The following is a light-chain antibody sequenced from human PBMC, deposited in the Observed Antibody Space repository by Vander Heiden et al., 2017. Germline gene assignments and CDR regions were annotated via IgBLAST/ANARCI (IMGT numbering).Light chain of an antibody. CDR1: QHSKH. CDR3: QQSDTTPFT. CDR2: AAS. Sequence: DMQVTQSPASLPATVGDRVTSAGRDSQHSKHVTWYQQKPGKAPKLLIYAASSLQSGVPSRFSGSGSGTEFTLTIRSLQPDDFATYYCQQSDTTPFTFGHGTKVD. V-gene: IGKV1-39*01. J-gene: IGKJ3*01.